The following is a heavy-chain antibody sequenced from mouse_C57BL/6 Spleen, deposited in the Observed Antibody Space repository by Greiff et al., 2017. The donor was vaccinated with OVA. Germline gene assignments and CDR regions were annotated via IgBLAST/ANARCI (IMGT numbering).Heavy chain of an antibody. V-gene: IGHV1-55*01. CDR3: ARGGYYYGSQYYFDY. D-gene: IGHD1-1*01. Sequence: QVQLKQPGAELVKPGASVKMSCKASGYTFTSYWITWVKQRPGQGLEWIGDIYPGSGSTNYNEKFKSKATLTVDTSSSTAYMQLSSLTSEDSAVYYCARGGYYYGSQYYFDYWGQGTTLTVSS. CDR2: IYPGSGST. CDR1: GYTFTSYW. J-gene: IGHJ2*01.